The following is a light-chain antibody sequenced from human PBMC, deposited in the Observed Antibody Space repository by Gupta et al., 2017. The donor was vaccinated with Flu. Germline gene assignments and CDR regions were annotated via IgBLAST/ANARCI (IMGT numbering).Light chain of an antibody. Sequence: CPPSLSASVGDRVTITCRASQTINSYLNWYQQKPGKAPKLLIYSASRLQSGVPSRFSGSGSGTDFTLTITRVQPEDFATYYCQQSKSANTFGQGTKLEIK. CDR3: QQSKSANT. J-gene: IGKJ2*01. V-gene: IGKV1-39*01. CDR1: QTINSY. CDR2: SAS.